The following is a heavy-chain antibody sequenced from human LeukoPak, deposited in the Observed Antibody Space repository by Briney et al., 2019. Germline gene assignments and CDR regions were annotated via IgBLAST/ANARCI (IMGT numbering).Heavy chain of an antibody. D-gene: IGHD3-16*01. CDR3: ARAKRLGGNYYFDY. J-gene: IGHJ4*02. V-gene: IGHV1-8*01. CDR1: GSTFTSYD. Sequence: ASVKVSCKASGSTFTSYDINWVRQATGQGLEWMGWMNPDSGNTGCAQKFQGRVTMTRNTSISTAYMELSSLRSEDTAVYYCARAKRLGGNYYFDYWGQGTLVAVSS. CDR2: MNPDSGNT.